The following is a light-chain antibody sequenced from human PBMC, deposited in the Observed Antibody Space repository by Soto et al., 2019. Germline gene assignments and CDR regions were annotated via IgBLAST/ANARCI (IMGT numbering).Light chain of an antibody. Sequence: QSVLTQPPSVSGAPGQRVTISCIGGSSNIGAGYEVHWYQQLPGTVPKLLIYYDDLLPSGVSDRFSGSKSGTSASLAISGLQSEDEADYYCAAWDDSLNGVVFGGGTKVTVL. CDR2: YDD. J-gene: IGLJ2*01. V-gene: IGLV1-36*01. CDR3: AAWDDSLNGVV. CDR1: SSNIGAGYE.